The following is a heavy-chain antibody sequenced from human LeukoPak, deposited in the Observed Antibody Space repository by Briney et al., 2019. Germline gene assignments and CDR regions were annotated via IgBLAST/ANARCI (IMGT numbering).Heavy chain of an antibody. CDR2: IYTSGTT. V-gene: IGHV4-61*02. CDR3: AKSGCSSSSCPGFL. D-gene: IGHD2-2*01. J-gene: IGHJ4*02. Sequence: SETLSLTCTVSGGSISSGYNYWSWIRQPAGKGLEWIGRIYTSGTTNYNPSLKSRVTISQDTSNNQFSLKLRSVTAADTAVYYCAKSGCSSSSCPGFLWGQETLVTVSS. CDR1: GGSISSGYNY.